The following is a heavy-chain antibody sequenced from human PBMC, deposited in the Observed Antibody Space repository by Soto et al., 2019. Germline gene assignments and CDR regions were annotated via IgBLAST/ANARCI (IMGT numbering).Heavy chain of an antibody. D-gene: IGHD3-22*01. V-gene: IGHV3-21*01. Sequence: PGGSLRLSCAASGFTFSSYSMNWVRQAPGKGLEWVSSISSSSSYIYYADSVKGRFTISRDNAKNSLYLQMNSLRAEDTAVYYCASRGDYYDSSGYYYVDYWGQGTLVTVSS. CDR1: GFTFSSYS. J-gene: IGHJ4*02. CDR3: ASRGDYYDSSGYYYVDY. CDR2: ISSSSSYI.